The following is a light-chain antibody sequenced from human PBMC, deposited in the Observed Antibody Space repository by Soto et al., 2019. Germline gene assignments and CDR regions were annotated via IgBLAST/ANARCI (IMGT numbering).Light chain of an antibody. CDR1: QSINKW. CDR3: QQYYSSSPWT. Sequence: DIQMTQSPSTLSASVGDRVTITCRASQSINKWVAWYQQKPGKAPKLLIYDASSLESGVPSRFSGSGSGTEFPLTISSLQPDDFASYSCQQYYSSSPWTFGQGTKVEIK. CDR2: DAS. J-gene: IGKJ1*01. V-gene: IGKV1-5*01.